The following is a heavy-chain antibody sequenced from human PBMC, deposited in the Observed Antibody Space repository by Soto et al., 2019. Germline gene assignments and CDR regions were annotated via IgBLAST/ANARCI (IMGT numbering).Heavy chain of an antibody. Sequence: GGSLRLSCAASGFTFSDYYMSWIRQAPGKGLEWVSYISSSSSYTNYADSVKGRCTISRDNAKNSLYLQMNSLRAEDTAVYYCARISGSGSYRDAFDIWGQGTMVTVSS. CDR1: GFTFSDYY. CDR3: ARISGSGSYRDAFDI. V-gene: IGHV3-11*06. J-gene: IGHJ3*02. CDR2: ISSSSSYT. D-gene: IGHD1-26*01.